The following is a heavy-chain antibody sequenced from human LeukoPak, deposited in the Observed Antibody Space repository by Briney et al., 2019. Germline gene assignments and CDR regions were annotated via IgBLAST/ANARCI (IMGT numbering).Heavy chain of an antibody. V-gene: IGHV4-59*08. D-gene: IGHD3-10*01. J-gene: IGHJ4*02. Sequence: SETLSLTCSVSGGSISSYYWNWIRQPPGKGLEWIGYIYYSGSTNYNPSLKSRVTISVDTSKNQFSLKLSSVTAADTAVYYCARHDYYGSGAYFDYWGQGTLVTVSS. CDR1: GGSISSYY. CDR3: ARHDYYGSGAYFDY. CDR2: IYYSGST.